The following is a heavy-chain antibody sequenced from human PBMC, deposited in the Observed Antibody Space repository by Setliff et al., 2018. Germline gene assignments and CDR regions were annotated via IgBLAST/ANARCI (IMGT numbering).Heavy chain of an antibody. Sequence: SETLSLTCTVSGASISSGSYYWSWIRQPAGKGLEWIGHIHSSGSANYNSSLESRLTISADTSKNQLSLKLTSVSAADTAVYFCARQVDDLNGYYRGAYFDYWGQGTPVTVSS. CDR1: GASISSGSYY. D-gene: IGHD3-3*01. CDR2: IHSSGSA. V-gene: IGHV4-61*09. CDR3: ARQVDDLNGYYRGAYFDY. J-gene: IGHJ4*02.